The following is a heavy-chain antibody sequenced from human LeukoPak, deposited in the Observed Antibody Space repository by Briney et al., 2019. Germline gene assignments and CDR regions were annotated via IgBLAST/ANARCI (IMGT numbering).Heavy chain of an antibody. J-gene: IGHJ4*02. CDR2: ISSSSSYI. CDR3: ARVLMGPTSDWNVGGLDC. Sequence: GGSLRLSCAASGFTFSSYSMNWVRQALGKGLEWVSSISSSSSYIYYANSVKGRFTISRDNAKNSLYLQMNSLRAEDTAVYYCARVLMGPTSDWNVGGLDCWGQGTLVTVSS. V-gene: IGHV3-21*01. D-gene: IGHD1-1*01. CDR1: GFTFSSYS.